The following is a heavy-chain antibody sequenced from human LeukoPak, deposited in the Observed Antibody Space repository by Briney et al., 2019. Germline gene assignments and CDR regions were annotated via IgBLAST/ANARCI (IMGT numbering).Heavy chain of an antibody. Sequence: ASVKVSFKASGYTFTVYYMHWVRQAPGQGLEWMGWINPNSGGTNYAQKFQGRVTMTRDTSISTAYMELSRLRSDDTAVYYCARERRIAVALFDPWGQGTLVTVSS. CDR2: INPNSGGT. CDR3: ARERRIAVALFDP. J-gene: IGHJ5*02. CDR1: GYTFTVYY. V-gene: IGHV1-2*02. D-gene: IGHD6-19*01.